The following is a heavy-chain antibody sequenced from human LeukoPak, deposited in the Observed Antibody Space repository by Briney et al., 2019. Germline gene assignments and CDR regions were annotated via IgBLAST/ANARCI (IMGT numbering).Heavy chain of an antibody. D-gene: IGHD3-22*01. CDR1: GGTFSSYT. V-gene: IGHV1-69*04. CDR2: IIPILGIA. CDR3: AREAHYYDSSGSFDY. Sequence: ASVKVSCKASGGTFSSYTISWVRQAPGQGLEWMGRIIPILGIANYAQKFQGRVTITADKFTSTAYMELSSLRSEDTAVYYCAREAHYYDSSGSFDYWGQGTLVTVSS. J-gene: IGHJ4*02.